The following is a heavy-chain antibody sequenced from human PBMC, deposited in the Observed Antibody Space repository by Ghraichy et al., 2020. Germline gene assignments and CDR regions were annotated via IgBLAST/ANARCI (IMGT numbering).Heavy chain of an antibody. Sequence: SETLSLTCTVSGGSISNYYWSWIRQPPGEGLEWIGYIYYTGTTNYNLSLKSRVTISVDTSKNQFSLRLTSVTAADTAIYYCARHGDSGNWFGPWGQGILVTVSS. CDR3: ARHGDSGNWFGP. CDR1: GGSISNYY. V-gene: IGHV4-59*08. D-gene: IGHD3-10*01. CDR2: IYYTGTT. J-gene: IGHJ5*02.